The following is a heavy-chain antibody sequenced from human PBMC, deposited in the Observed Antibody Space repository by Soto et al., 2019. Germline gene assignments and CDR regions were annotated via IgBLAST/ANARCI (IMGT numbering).Heavy chain of an antibody. CDR2: IYWDDDK. J-gene: IGHJ4*02. D-gene: IGHD2-2*01. CDR1: GFSLSTSEVG. Sequence: SGPKRGNPAQTLTITCTFWGFSLSTSEVGVGWIRQPPGKALEWLALIYWDDDKRYSPSLKSRLTITKDSSKNQVVLTMTNMDPVDTATYYCAHRRVVPAAAPFDYWGQGTLVTVSS. CDR3: AHRRVVPAAAPFDY. V-gene: IGHV2-5*02.